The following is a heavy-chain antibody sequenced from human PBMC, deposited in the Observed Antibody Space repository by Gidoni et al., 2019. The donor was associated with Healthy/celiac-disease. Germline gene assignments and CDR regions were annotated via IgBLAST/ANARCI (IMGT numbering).Heavy chain of an antibody. V-gene: IGHV3-33*01. CDR3: ARDHNYYDSSGYYYGDY. CDR2: IWYDGSNK. J-gene: IGHJ4*02. D-gene: IGHD3-22*01. CDR1: GFTFSRYG. Sequence: QVQLVESGGGVVQPGRSLRLSCAASGFTFSRYGMHWVRQAPGKGLEWVAVIWYDGSNKYYADSVKGRFTISRDNSKNTLYLQMNSLRAEDTAVYYCARDHNYYDSSGYYYGDYWGQGTLVTVSS.